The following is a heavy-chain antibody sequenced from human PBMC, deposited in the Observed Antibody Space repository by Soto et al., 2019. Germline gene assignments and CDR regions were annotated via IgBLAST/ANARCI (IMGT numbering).Heavy chain of an antibody. V-gene: IGHV4-31*03. CDR3: AREGIQLWSNNYFDY. D-gene: IGHD5-18*01. Sequence: QVQLQESGPGLVKPSQTLSLTCTVSGGSISSGGYYWSWIRQHPGKGLEWIGYIYYSGSTYYNPSLKSRVTISVDTSKNQFSLKLSSVTAADTAVYYCAREGIQLWSNNYFDYRDQGTLVTVSS. CDR1: GGSISSGGYY. CDR2: IYYSGST. J-gene: IGHJ4*02.